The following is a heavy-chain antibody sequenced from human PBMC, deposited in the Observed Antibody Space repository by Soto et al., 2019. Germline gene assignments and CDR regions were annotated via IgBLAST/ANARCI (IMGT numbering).Heavy chain of an antibody. Sequence: SETLSLTCAVYGGSFSGYYWSWIRQPPGKGLEWIGEINHSGSTNYNPSLKSRVTISVDTSKNQFSLKLSSVTAADTAVYYCARGRSSSWYTPRPIFVDYWGQGTLVTVSS. CDR1: GGSFSGYY. J-gene: IGHJ4*02. V-gene: IGHV4-34*01. D-gene: IGHD6-13*01. CDR2: INHSGST. CDR3: ARGRSSSWYTPRPIFVDY.